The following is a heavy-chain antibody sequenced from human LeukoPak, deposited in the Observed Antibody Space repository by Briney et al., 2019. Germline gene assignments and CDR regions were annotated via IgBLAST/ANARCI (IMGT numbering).Heavy chain of an antibody. J-gene: IGHJ6*03. V-gene: IGHV1-69*06. CDR2: IIPIFGTA. D-gene: IGHD2-15*01. CDR1: GGTFSNYA. Sequence: PRASVKVSCKASGGTFSNYAISWVRQAPGQGLEWMGGIIPIFGTANYAQKFRGRVTITADKSTRTAYIELSSLRAEDTAVYYCARDRCSGGSCNYYYYYYMDVWGKGTTVTVSS. CDR3: ARDRCSGGSCNYYYYYYMDV.